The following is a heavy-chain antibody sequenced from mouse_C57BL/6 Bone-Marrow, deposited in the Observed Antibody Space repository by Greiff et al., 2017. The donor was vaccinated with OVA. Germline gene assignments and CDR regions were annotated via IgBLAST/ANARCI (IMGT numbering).Heavy chain of an antibody. CDR3: ARYKGRVAVDYFDY. CDR2: IRNKPNGSTT. D-gene: IGHD1-1*01. Sequence: EVKLMESGGGLVQPGDSLSLSCAASGFTFTNYYMSWVRQPPGQALEWLAFIRNKPNGSTTEYSASVKGRFTISRDNSQSIRYLQMNALRAEDSATYYWARYKGRVAVDYFDYWGQGTALTVSS. V-gene: IGHV7-3*01. CDR1: GFTFTNYY. J-gene: IGHJ2*01.